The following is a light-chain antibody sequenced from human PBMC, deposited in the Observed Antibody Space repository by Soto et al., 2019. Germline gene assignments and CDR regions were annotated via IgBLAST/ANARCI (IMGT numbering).Light chain of an antibody. Sequence: QSVLTQPPSVSGAPGQRGTISCTESSSNIGAGYDVHWYQQLPGTAPKLLIYGNSNRPSGVPDRFSGSKSGTSASLAITGLQAEDEADYYCQSYDSNLSGWVFGGGTKLTVL. V-gene: IGLV1-40*01. CDR2: GNS. CDR1: SSNIGAGYD. J-gene: IGLJ3*02. CDR3: QSYDSNLSGWV.